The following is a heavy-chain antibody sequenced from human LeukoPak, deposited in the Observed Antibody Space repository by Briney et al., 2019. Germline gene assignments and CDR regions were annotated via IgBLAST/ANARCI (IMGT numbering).Heavy chain of an antibody. J-gene: IGHJ6*03. Sequence: GGSLRLSCAASGFTFSSYEMNWVRQAPGKGLEWVSFISSSRSYIYYADSVKGRFTISRDNAKNSLYLQMNSLRAEDTAVYYCAREHTAMIYYYYYYMDVWGKGTTVTVSS. CDR1: GFTFSSYE. D-gene: IGHD5-18*01. CDR3: AREHTAMIYYYYYYMDV. CDR2: ISSSRSYI. V-gene: IGHV3-21*01.